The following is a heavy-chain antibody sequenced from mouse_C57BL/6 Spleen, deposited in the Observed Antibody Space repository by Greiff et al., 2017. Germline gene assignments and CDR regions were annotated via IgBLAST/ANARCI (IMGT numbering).Heavy chain of an antibody. Sequence: EVKLLEPGPGLVKPSQSLSLTCSVTGYSITSGYYWNWIRQFPGNKLEWMGYISYDGSNNYNPYLKNRIAITRDTSKNQFFLKLNSVTTEDTATYYCARRITRDYYAMDYWGQGASVTVSS. V-gene: IGHV3-6*01. D-gene: IGHD2-4*01. CDR3: ARRITRDYYAMDY. CDR1: GYSITSGYY. CDR2: ISYDGSN. J-gene: IGHJ4*01.